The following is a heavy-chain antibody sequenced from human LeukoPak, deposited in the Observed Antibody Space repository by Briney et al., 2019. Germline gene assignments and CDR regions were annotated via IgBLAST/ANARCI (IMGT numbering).Heavy chain of an antibody. J-gene: IGHJ4*02. D-gene: IGHD4-11*01. CDR1: GFTAINNY. CDR2: IYSDGRT. CDR3: ARDPTDKYSKDDTY. Sequence: GGSLRLSCAASGFTAINNYLSWVRQAPGKGLEWISVIYSDGRTFYADSVQGRFTISRDNSKNTLYLQMNSLRAEDTAVYHCARDPTDKYSKDDTYWGQGTLVTVSS. V-gene: IGHV3-66*01.